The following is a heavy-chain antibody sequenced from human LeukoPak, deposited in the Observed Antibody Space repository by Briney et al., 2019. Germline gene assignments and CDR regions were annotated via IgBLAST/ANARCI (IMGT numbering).Heavy chain of an antibody. V-gene: IGHV4-59*01. Sequence: SETLSLTCTVSGGSISSYYWSWIRQPPGKGLEWIGYIYYSGSTNYNPSLKSRVTISVDTSKNQFSLKLSSVTAADTAVYYCARGYYDSSGYYYRVYYYYMDVWGKGTTVTISS. J-gene: IGHJ6*03. CDR2: IYYSGST. CDR3: ARGYYDSSGYYYRVYYYYMDV. D-gene: IGHD3-22*01. CDR1: GGSISSYY.